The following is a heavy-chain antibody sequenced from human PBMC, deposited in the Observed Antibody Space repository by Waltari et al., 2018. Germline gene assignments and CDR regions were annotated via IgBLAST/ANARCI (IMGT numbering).Heavy chain of an antibody. Sequence: QVQLQESGPGLVKPSETLSLTCTVSGGSISSYYWSLIRQPPGKGLEWIGYIYYSGSTNYNPSLKSRVTISVDTSKNQFSLKLSSVTAADTAVYYCARADYYDSSGYYRGFDYWGQGTLVTVSS. D-gene: IGHD3-22*01. CDR3: ARADYYDSSGYYRGFDY. V-gene: IGHV4-59*01. J-gene: IGHJ4*02. CDR1: GGSISSYY. CDR2: IYYSGST.